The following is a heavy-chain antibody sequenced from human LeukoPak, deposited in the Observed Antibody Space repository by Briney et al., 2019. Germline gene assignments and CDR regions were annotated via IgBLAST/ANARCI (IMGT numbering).Heavy chain of an antibody. CDR3: ARHRVPVAGTGRFLDY. Sequence: GESLKISCKASGYSFTSYWIGWVRQMPGKGLEWMGILSPGNSDIRYSPSFQGQVTISADGSINTAYLQWSSLKASDTAMYYCARHRVPVAGTGRFLDYWGQGTLVIVSS. J-gene: IGHJ4*02. D-gene: IGHD6-19*01. CDR1: GYSFTSYW. CDR2: LSPGNSDI. V-gene: IGHV5-51*01.